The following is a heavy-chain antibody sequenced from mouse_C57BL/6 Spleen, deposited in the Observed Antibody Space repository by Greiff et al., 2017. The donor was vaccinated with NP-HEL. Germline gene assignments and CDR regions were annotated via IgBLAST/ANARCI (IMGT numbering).Heavy chain of an antibody. Sequence: VHVKQSGPELVKPGASVKIPCKASGYTFTDYNMDWVKQSHGKSLEWIGDINPNNGGTIYNQKFKGKATLTVDKSSSTAYMELRSLTSEDTAVYYCARLGVYYGNYATWYFDVWGTGTTVTVSS. V-gene: IGHV1-18*01. CDR3: ARLGVYYGNYATWYFDV. CDR1: GYTFTDYN. J-gene: IGHJ1*03. CDR2: INPNNGGT. D-gene: IGHD2-1*01.